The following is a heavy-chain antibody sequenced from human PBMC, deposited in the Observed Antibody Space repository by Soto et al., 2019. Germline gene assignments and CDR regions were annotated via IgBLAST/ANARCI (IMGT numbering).Heavy chain of an antibody. D-gene: IGHD3-10*01. CDR1: GYTFTSYG. J-gene: IGHJ6*02. Sequence: ASVKVSCKASGYTFTSYGISWVRQAPGQGLEWMGWISAYNGNTNYAQKLQGRVTMTTDTSRSTAYMELRSLRSDDTAVYYCARARYYYGSGSYLNYYYYYGMDVWGQGTTVTVSS. CDR3: ARARYYYGSGSYLNYYYYYGMDV. V-gene: IGHV1-18*01. CDR2: ISAYNGNT.